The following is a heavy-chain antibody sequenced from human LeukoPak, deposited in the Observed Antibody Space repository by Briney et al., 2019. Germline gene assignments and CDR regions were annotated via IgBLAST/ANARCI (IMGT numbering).Heavy chain of an antibody. CDR2: IKQDGGEK. CDR3: AREAGIPPSTQQWPTSVDY. V-gene: IGHV3-7*05. D-gene: IGHD5-18*01. Sequence: GGSLRLSCVASGFTFSSSWMSWVRQALGKGLEWVANIKQDGGEKYCVDSVKGRFTISRDNAKNSLYLQMNSLRAEDTAVYYCAREAGIPPSTQQWPTSVDYWGQGTLVTVSS. CDR1: GFTFSSSW. J-gene: IGHJ4*02.